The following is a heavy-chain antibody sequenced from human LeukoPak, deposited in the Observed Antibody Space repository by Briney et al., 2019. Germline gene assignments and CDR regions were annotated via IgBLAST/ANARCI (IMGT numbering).Heavy chain of an antibody. Sequence: PSETLSLTCTVSGGSISSYYWSWIRQPPGKGLEWIGYIYYSGSTNYNPSLKSRVTISVDTSKNQFSLKLSSVTAADTAVYYCARIPLEGYYYMDVWGKGTTVTVSS. CDR3: ARIPLEGYYYMDV. CDR1: GGSISSYY. V-gene: IGHV4-59*01. J-gene: IGHJ6*03. CDR2: IYYSGST.